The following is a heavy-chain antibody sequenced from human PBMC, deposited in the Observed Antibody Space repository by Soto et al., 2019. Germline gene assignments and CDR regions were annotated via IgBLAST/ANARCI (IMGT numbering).Heavy chain of an antibody. CDR1: GYDFTTYG. D-gene: IGHD1-1*01. CDR3: ARGRYGDY. J-gene: IGHJ4*02. V-gene: IGHV1-18*01. CDR2: ISAHNGNT. Sequence: QVHLVQSGAEVKKSGASVKVSCKGSGYDFTTYGITWVRQAPGQGLEWMAWISAHNGNTDHAQKLQGRVTVNRDTSASTAYMELRSLRSDDTAVYYCARGRYGDYWGQGALVTVSS.